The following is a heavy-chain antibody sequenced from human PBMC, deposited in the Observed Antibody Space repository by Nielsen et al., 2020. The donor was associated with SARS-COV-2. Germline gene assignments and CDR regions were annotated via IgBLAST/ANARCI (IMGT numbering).Heavy chain of an antibody. Sequence: ASVKVSCKASGYTFTSYAMHWVRQAPGQGLEWMGWISAYNGNTNYAQKLQGRVTMTTDTSTSTAYMELRSLRSDDTAVYYCARTRGYYYGMDVWGQGTTVTVSS. V-gene: IGHV1-18*01. CDR2: ISAYNGNT. CDR1: GYTFTSYA. CDR3: ARTRGYYYGMDV. J-gene: IGHJ6*02.